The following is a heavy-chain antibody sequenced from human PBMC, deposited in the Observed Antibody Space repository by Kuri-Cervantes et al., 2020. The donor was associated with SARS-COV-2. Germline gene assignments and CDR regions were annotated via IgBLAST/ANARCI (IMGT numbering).Heavy chain of an antibody. CDR3: ARDTSAYQNYYYYYGVDV. D-gene: IGHD2-2*01. Sequence: SETLSLTCSVSGGSLTRSSYYWGWIRQPPGKGLEWIGYIYYSGSTNYNPSLQNRVSILIDTSKNQFSLRLTSVTAADTAVYYCARDTSAYQNYYYYYGVDVWGQGTTVTVSS. CDR1: GGSLTRSSYY. J-gene: IGHJ6*02. CDR2: IYYSGST. V-gene: IGHV4-61*01.